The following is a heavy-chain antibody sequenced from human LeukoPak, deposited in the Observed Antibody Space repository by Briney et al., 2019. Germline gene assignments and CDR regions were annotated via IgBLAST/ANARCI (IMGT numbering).Heavy chain of an antibody. D-gene: IGHD5-18*01. CDR1: GGTFSSYA. J-gene: IGHJ3*02. CDR2: INPIFGTA. Sequence: ASVKVSCKASGGTFSSYAISWVRQAPGQGLEWMGGINPIFGTANYAQKFQGRVTITADESTSTAYMELSSLRSEDTAVYYCARDSYSYGYVDAFDIWGQGTMVTVSS. CDR3: ARDSYSYGYVDAFDI. V-gene: IGHV1-69*13.